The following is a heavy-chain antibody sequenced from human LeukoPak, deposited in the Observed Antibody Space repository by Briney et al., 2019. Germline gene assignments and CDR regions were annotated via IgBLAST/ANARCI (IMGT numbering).Heavy chain of an antibody. CDR2: INHSGST. D-gene: IGHD2/OR15-2a*01. CDR3: ARDISNGMDV. J-gene: IGHJ6*02. Sequence: PSETLSLTCAVYGGSFSGYYWSWIRQPPGKGLEWIGEINHSGSTNYNPSLKSRVTISVDTSKNQFSLKLSSVTAADTAVYYCARDISNGMDVWGQGTTVTVSS. CDR1: GGSFSGYY. V-gene: IGHV4-34*01.